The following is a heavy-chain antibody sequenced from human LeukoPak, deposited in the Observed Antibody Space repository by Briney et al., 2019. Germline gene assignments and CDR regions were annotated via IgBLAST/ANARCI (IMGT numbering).Heavy chain of an antibody. Sequence: GGSLRLSCAASGFTFSSYGMHWVRQAPGKGLEWVTLISYDGSNKYYADSVKGRFTISRDNSKNTLYLQMNSLRAGDTAVYYCARDPYGANSFWGQGTLVTVSS. V-gene: IGHV3-30*03. D-gene: IGHD4-23*01. CDR2: ISYDGSNK. CDR1: GFTFSSYG. J-gene: IGHJ4*02. CDR3: ARDPYGANSF.